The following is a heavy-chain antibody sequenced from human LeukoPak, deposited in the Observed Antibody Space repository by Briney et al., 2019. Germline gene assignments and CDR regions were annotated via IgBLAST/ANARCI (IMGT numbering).Heavy chain of an antibody. D-gene: IGHD3-16*01. J-gene: IGHJ6*02. CDR3: ATYTHWVAGDV. V-gene: IGHV3-7*01. CDR1: GFTFSDSW. CDR2: VNQDGSAK. Sequence: GGSLRLSCAASGFTFSDSWMSWVRQAPGKGLAWVANVNQDGSAKGYVDSVKGRFTISRDNARNSLYLQMSSLRPEDTAVYYCATYTHWVAGDVWGQGTTVTVSS.